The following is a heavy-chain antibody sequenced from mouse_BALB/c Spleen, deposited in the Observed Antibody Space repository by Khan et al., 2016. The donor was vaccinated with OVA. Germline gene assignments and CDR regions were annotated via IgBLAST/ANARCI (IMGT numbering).Heavy chain of an antibody. CDR2: IDPFNGGT. V-gene: IGHV1S135*01. CDR1: GYSFTSYY. D-gene: IGHD2-2*01. Sequence: QQSGPELMKPGASVKISCKASGYSFTSYYIHWVKQSHGKSLEWIGYIDPFNGGTSYNPKFKGKATLTVDKSSSTAYMHLSSLTSDDSAVYYCARHGYVAWFAYWGQGTLVTVSA. J-gene: IGHJ3*01. CDR3: ARHGYVAWFAY.